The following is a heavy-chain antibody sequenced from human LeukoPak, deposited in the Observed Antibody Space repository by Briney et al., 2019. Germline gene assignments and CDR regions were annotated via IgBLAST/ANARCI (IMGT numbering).Heavy chain of an antibody. V-gene: IGHV3-23*01. CDR3: AKKVAARPNLMIDY. D-gene: IGHD6-6*01. CDR1: GFIFSSYA. CDR2: ISGSGGST. Sequence: GGSLRLSCAASGFIFSSYAMSWVRQAPGKGLEWVSAISGSGGSTYYADSVKGRFTISRDNSKNTLYLQMNSLRAEDTAVYYCAKKVAARPNLMIDYWGQGTLVTVSS. J-gene: IGHJ4*02.